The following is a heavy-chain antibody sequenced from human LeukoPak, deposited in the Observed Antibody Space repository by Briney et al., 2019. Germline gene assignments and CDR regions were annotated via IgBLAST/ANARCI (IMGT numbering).Heavy chain of an antibody. Sequence: TSETLSLTCAVSGGSISSSNWWSWIRQPPGKGLEWIGEINHSGSTNYNPSLKSRVTISVDTSKNQFSLKLSSVTAADTAVYYCARGLKLELRSAFDIWGQGTMVTVSS. D-gene: IGHD1-7*01. CDR2: INHSGST. CDR3: ARGLKLELRSAFDI. CDR1: GGSISSSNW. V-gene: IGHV4-4*02. J-gene: IGHJ3*02.